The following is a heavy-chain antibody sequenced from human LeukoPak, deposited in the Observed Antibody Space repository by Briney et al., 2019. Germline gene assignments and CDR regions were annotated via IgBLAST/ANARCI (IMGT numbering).Heavy chain of an antibody. D-gene: IGHD3-10*01. J-gene: IGHJ4*02. CDR1: GGSISSGYY. CDR2: IYHSGST. Sequence: PSETLSLTCTVSGGSISSGYYWGWIRQPPGKGLGWIGSIYHSGSTYYNPSLKSRVTISVDTSKNQFSLKLSSVTAADTAVYYCARVYYYGSGSYYNGFDYWGQGTLVTVSS. CDR3: ARVYYYGSGSYYNGFDY. V-gene: IGHV4-38-2*02.